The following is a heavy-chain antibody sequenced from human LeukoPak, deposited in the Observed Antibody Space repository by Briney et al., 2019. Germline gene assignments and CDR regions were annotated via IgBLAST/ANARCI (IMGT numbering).Heavy chain of an antibody. J-gene: IGHJ4*02. CDR2: ISYDGSNK. CDR3: ASGSQAQGDFDY. CDR1: GFTFSSYA. Sequence: GGSLRLSCAASGFTFSSYAMHWVRQAPGKGLEWVAVISYDGSNKYYAGSVKGRFTISRDNSKNTLYLQMNSLRAEDTAVYYCASGSQAQGDFDYWAREPWSPSPQ. D-gene: IGHD5-12*01. V-gene: IGHV3-30*04.